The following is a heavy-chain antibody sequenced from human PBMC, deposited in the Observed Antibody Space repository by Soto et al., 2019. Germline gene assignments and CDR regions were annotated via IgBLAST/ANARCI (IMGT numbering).Heavy chain of an antibody. D-gene: IGHD4-4*01. V-gene: IGHV3-53*01. CDR3: ARARDLHAGAFDI. J-gene: IGHJ3*02. CDR2: IYSGGST. CDR1: GFTVSSNY. Sequence: WGSLRLSCAASGFTVSSNYMSWVRQAPGKGLEWVSVIYSGGSTYYADSVKGRFTISRDNSKNTLYLQMNSLRAEDTAVYYCARARDLHAGAFDIWGQGTMVTVS.